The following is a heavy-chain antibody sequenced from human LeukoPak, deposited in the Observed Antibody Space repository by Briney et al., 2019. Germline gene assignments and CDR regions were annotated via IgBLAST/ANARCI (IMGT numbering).Heavy chain of an antibody. J-gene: IGHJ4*02. CDR1: GFTFSSYA. Sequence: AGGSLRLSCAASGFTFSSYAMSWVRQAPGKGLEWVSAISGSGGSTYYADSVKGRFTISRDNSKNTLYLQMNSLRAEDTAVYYCAKTYPSTIVRGVVDYWGQGTLVTVSS. D-gene: IGHD3-10*01. CDR3: AKTYPSTIVRGVVDY. V-gene: IGHV3-23*01. CDR2: ISGSGGST.